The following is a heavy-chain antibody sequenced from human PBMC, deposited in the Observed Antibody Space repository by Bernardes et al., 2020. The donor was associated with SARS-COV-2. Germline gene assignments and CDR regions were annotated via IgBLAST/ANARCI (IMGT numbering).Heavy chain of an antibody. V-gene: IGHV4-30-4*01. CDR1: GGSISSGDYY. J-gene: IGHJ6*02. CDR3: ARGRNFYDFWSGHNYYYGMDV. CDR2: TYYSGST. Sequence: SEPLSLTCTVSGGSISSGDYYWSWLRQPPGKGLEWIGYTYYSGSTYYNPSLKSRVTISVDTSKNQFSLKLSSVTAADTAVYYCARGRNFYDFWSGHNYYYGMDVWGQGTTVTVSS. D-gene: IGHD3-3*01.